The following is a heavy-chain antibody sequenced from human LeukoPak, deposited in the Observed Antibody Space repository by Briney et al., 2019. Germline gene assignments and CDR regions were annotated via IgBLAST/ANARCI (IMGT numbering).Heavy chain of an antibody. J-gene: IGHJ4*02. Sequence: NPSETLSLTCTVSGGSISSSSYYWGWIRQPPGKGLEWIGSIYYSGSTYYNPSLKSRVTISVDTSKNQFSLKLSSVTAADTAVYYCARGTIFDYWGQGTLVTVSS. CDR3: ARGTIFDY. CDR2: IYYSGST. CDR1: GGSISSSSYY. D-gene: IGHD3-3*01. V-gene: IGHV4-39*07.